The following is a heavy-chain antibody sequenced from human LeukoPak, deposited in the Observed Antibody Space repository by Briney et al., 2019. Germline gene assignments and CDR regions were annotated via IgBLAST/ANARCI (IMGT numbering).Heavy chain of an antibody. J-gene: IGHJ5*02. CDR3: ARDLWVTTVTPALGSNWFDP. CDR1: GFTFSDYY. CDR2: ISSSGSTI. D-gene: IGHD4-17*01. Sequence: GGSLRLSCAASGFTFSDYYMSWIRQAPGKGLEWVSYISSSGSTIYYADSVKGRFTISRDNAKNSLYLQMNSLRAEDTAVYYCARDLWVTTVTPALGSNWFDPWGQGTLVTVSS. V-gene: IGHV3-11*01.